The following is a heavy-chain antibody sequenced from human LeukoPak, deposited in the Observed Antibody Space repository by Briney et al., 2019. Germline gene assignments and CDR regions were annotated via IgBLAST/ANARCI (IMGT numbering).Heavy chain of an antibody. CDR1: GGSISSGGYY. D-gene: IGHD1-1*01. CDR2: IYYSGST. V-gene: IGHV4-31*03. Sequence: SETPSLTCTVSGGSISSGGYYWSWIRQHPGKGLEWIGYIYYSGSTYYNPSLKSRVTISVDTSKNQFSLKLSSVTAADTAVYYCARRSGTEERGYFDYWGQGTLVTVSS. J-gene: IGHJ4*02. CDR3: ARRSGTEERGYFDY.